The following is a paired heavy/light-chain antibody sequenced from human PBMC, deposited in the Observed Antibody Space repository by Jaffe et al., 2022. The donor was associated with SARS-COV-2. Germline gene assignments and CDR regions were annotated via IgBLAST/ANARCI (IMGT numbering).Light chain of an antibody. CDR3: HQRSDWPGA. V-gene: IGKV3-11*01. Sequence: EIVLTQSPATLSLSPGERATLSCRASQSVNTVLAWFQQKPGQAPRLLIYDASNRATGIPARFSGSGSGTDFTLTISSLEPEDFAVYYCHQRSDWPGAFGPGTTVEIK. J-gene: IGKJ3*01. CDR2: DAS. CDR1: QSVNTV.
Heavy chain of an antibody. CDR3: ARDQHYDNKYRSANWFDP. D-gene: IGHD3-22*01. CDR1: GYTFAHYG. J-gene: IGHJ5*02. Sequence: QVLLVQSEGEVKKPGASVRVSCKASGYTFAHYGISWVRQAPGQGPEWMGWIAAYNGQITYAEKMEGRVTMTADASTNTAYMELRSLRSDDTAIYYCARDQHYDNKYRSANWFDPWGQGTLVTVSA. CDR2: IAAYNGQI. V-gene: IGHV1-18*01.